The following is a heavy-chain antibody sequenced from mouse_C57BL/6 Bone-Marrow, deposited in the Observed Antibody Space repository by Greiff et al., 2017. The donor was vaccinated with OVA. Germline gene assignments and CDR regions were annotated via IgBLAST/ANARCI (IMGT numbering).Heavy chain of an antibody. J-gene: IGHJ3*01. V-gene: IGHV1-64*01. CDR1: GYTFTSYW. D-gene: IGHD1-1*01. CDR3: ALIYYYGSSPFAY. Sequence: VQLQQPGAELVKPGASVKLSCKASGYTFTSYWMHWVKQRPGQGLEWIGMIHPNSGSTNYNEKFKSKATLTVDTSSSTAYMQLSSLTSEDSAVYYCALIYYYGSSPFAYWGQGTLVTVSA. CDR2: IHPNSGST.